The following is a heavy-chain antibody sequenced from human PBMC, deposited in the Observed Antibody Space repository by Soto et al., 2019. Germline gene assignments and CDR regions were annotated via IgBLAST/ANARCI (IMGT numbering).Heavy chain of an antibody. J-gene: IGHJ4*02. CDR2: ISGSGGST. CDR3: ATEPRGDTVMGPFDY. CDR1: GFTFSSYA. Sequence: GGSLRLSCAASGFTFSSYAMSWVRQAPGKGLEWVSAISGSGGSTYYADSVKGRFTISRDNSKNTLYLQMNSRRAEDTAVYYCATEPRGDTVMGPFDYWGQGTLVTVSS. D-gene: IGHD5-18*01. V-gene: IGHV3-23*01.